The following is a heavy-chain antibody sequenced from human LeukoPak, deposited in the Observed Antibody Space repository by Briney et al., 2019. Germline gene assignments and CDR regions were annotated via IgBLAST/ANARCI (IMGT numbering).Heavy chain of an antibody. CDR2: IRNKANSYST. J-gene: IGHJ6*03. CDR3: TRGDYGDYYYMDV. Sequence: GGSLRLSCAASGFTFNGSAIHWVRQASRKGLEWVGRIRNKANSYSTAYAASMKGRFTVSRDDSKNTAYLQMNSLKTEDTAVYYCTRGDYGDYYYMDVWGKGTTVTVSS. CDR1: GFTFNGSA. V-gene: IGHV3-73*01. D-gene: IGHD4-17*01.